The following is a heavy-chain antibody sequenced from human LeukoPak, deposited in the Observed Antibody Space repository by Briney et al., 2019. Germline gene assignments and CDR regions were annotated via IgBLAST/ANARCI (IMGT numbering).Heavy chain of an antibody. Sequence: GGSLRLSCAGTGFTFSNYWMNWVRQAPGKGLEWVANIKEDGSQKYYVDSVKGRFTISRGNAKNSVYLQMSSLRAEDTAVYYCAGSSGWLFDYWGQGTLVAVSS. J-gene: IGHJ4*02. CDR3: AGSSGWLFDY. D-gene: IGHD6-19*01. CDR2: IKEDGSQK. V-gene: IGHV3-7*01. CDR1: GFTFSNYW.